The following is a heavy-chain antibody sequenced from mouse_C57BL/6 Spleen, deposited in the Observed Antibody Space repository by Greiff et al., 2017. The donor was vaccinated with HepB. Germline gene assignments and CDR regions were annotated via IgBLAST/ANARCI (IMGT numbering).Heavy chain of an antibody. J-gene: IGHJ4*01. CDR2: IDPEDGET. V-gene: IGHV14-2*01. Sequence: EVQLQQSGAELVKPGASVKLSCTASGFNIKDYYMHWVKQRTEQGLEWIGRIDPEDGETKYAPKFQGKATITADTSSNTASLQLSSLTSEDTAVYYCASPVVAHYYAMDYWGQGTSVTVSS. CDR1: GFNIKDYY. D-gene: IGHD1-1*01. CDR3: ASPVVAHYYAMDY.